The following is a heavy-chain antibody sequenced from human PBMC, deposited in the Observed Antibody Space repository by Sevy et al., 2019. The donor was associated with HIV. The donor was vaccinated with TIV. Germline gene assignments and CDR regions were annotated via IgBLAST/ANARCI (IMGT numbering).Heavy chain of an antibody. CDR3: ARDVAEGPYAHTWHSNWFDP. CDR1: GFAFDSYA. D-gene: IGHD3-16*01. CDR2: ISYDGSYK. Sequence: GGCLRLSCAASGFAFDSYALYWVRQAPGKGLEWIAVISYDGSYKQYADSLKGRFTISRDNSKNTLFLQMNSLITEDTAVYYCARDVAEGPYAHTWHSNWFDPWGQGTLVTVSS. J-gene: IGHJ5*02. V-gene: IGHV3-30*04.